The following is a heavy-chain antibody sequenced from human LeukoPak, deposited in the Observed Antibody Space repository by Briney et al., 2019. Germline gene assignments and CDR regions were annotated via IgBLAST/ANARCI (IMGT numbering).Heavy chain of an antibody. J-gene: IGHJ3*02. CDR2: INHSGST. CDR1: GGSFSGYY. V-gene: IGHV4-34*01. Sequence: SETLSLTCAVYGGSFSGYYWSWIRQPPGKGLEWIGEINHSGSTNYNPSLKSRVTMSGDTSKNQFSLKLSSVTAADTAVYYCARDYGSGLNPDAFDIWGQGTMVTVSS. CDR3: ARDYGSGLNPDAFDI. D-gene: IGHD3-10*01.